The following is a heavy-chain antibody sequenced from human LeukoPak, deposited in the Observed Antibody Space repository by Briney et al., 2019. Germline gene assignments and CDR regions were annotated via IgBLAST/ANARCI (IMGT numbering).Heavy chain of an antibody. CDR3: ARHPPKRSSSWYPP. V-gene: IGHV1-2*02. CDR1: GYTFTGYY. D-gene: IGHD6-13*01. Sequence: ASVKVSCKASGYTFTGYYMHWVRQAPGQGLEWMGWINPNSGGTNYAQKFQGRVTMTRDTSISTAYMELSRLRSDDTAVYYCARHPPKRSSSWYPPWGQGTLVTVSS. J-gene: IGHJ5*02. CDR2: INPNSGGT.